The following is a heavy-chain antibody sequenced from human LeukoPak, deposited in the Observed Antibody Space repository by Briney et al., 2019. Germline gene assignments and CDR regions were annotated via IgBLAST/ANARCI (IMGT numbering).Heavy chain of an antibody. D-gene: IGHD5-24*01. CDR2: ISSSGSTI. V-gene: IGHV3-11*01. CDR3: ARDQGDGYNYAFDI. Sequence: TGGSLRLSCAASGFTFSDYYMSWIRQAPGKGLEWVSYISSSGSTIYYADSVKGRFTISRDNAKNSLYLQMNSLRAEDTAVYYCARDQGDGYNYAFDIWGQGTMLTVSS. CDR1: GFTFSDYY. J-gene: IGHJ3*02.